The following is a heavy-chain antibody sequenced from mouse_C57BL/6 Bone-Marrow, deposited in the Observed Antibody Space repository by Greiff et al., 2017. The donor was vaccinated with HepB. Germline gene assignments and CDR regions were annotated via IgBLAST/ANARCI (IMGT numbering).Heavy chain of an antibody. CDR3: ARLRYGNRQYYAMDY. Sequence: VQLQQSGPELVKPGASVKISCKASGYAFSSSCMNWVKQRPGKGLEWIGRIYPGDGDTNYNGKFKGKATLTADKSSSTAYMQLSSLTSEDSAVYVWARLRYGNRQYYAMDYWGQGTSVTVSS. CDR1: GYAFSSSC. J-gene: IGHJ4*01. CDR2: IYPGDGDT. V-gene: IGHV1-82*01. D-gene: IGHD2-1*01.